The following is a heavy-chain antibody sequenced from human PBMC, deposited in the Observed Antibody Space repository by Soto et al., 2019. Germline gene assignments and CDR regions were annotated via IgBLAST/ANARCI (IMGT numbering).Heavy chain of an antibody. J-gene: IGHJ6*02. Sequence: SETLSLTCTVSGGSISGSSYYWYWIRQPPGKGLEWIGSIYYSGNRYYSPSLKSRVTMSVDTSKNQFSLKLSSVTATDTAVYYCARHLGDYGYEDYYGMDVWGLGTTVT. CDR3: ARHLGDYGYEDYYGMDV. CDR2: IYYSGNR. D-gene: IGHD4-17*01. CDR1: GGSISGSSYY. V-gene: IGHV4-39*01.